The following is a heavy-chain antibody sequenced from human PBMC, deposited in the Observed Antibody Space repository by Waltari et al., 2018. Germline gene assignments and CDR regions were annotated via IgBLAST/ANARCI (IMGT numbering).Heavy chain of an antibody. CDR1: GYSISSGYY. J-gene: IGHJ3*02. V-gene: IGHV4-38-2*02. CDR2: IYHSGST. D-gene: IGHD3-16*01. CDR3: ARDGGAFDI. Sequence: QVQLQESGPGLVKPSETLSLTCAVSGYSISSGYYWGWIRQPPGTGLEWIGSIYHSGSTYYNPSLKSRVTISVDTSKNQFSLKLSSVTAADTAVYYCARDGGAFDIWGQGTMVTVSS.